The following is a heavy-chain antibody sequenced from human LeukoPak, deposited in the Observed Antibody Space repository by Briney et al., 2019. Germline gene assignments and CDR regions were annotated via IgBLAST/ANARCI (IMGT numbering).Heavy chain of an antibody. J-gene: IGHJ3*02. CDR1: GFTFSSNW. D-gene: IGHD1-20*01. V-gene: IGHV3-7*01. CDR2: IKEDGSEK. CDR3: ARDEYNWNVDAFDI. Sequence: GGSLRLSCAASGFTFSSNWMSWVRQAPGKGLEWVANIKEDGSEKYYVDSVKGRFTISRDNAKNTLYLQMNSLRAEDTAVYYCARDEYNWNVDAFDIWGQGTVVTVSS.